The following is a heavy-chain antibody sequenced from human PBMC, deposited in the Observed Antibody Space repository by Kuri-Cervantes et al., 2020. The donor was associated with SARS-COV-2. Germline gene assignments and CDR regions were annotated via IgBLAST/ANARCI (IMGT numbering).Heavy chain of an antibody. V-gene: IGHV3-21*01. Sequence: GESLKISCAASGFPFSSYSMNWVRQAPGKGLEWVSSISSSSSYIYYADSVKGRFTISRDNAKNSLYLQMNSLSAEETAVYYCARDPYSSSWYRYYYGMDVWGQGTTVTVSS. D-gene: IGHD6-13*01. CDR3: ARDPYSSSWYRYYYGMDV. J-gene: IGHJ6*02. CDR1: GFPFSSYS. CDR2: ISSSSSYI.